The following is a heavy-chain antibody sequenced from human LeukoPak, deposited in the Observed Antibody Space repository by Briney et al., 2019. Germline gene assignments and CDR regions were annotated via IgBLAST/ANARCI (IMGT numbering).Heavy chain of an antibody. CDR3: AKDSPPAY. V-gene: IGHV3-9*01. Sequence: LTGGSLRLSCAASGFTFDDYAMHWVRQAPGKGLEWVSGISWNSGSIGYADSVKGRFTISRDNSKNTLYLQMNSLRAEDTAVYYCAKDSPPAYWGQGTLVTVSS. CDR1: GFTFDDYA. J-gene: IGHJ4*02. CDR2: ISWNSGSI.